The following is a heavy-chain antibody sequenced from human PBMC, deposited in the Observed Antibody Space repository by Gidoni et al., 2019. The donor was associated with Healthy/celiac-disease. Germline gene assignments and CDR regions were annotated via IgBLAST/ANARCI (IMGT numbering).Heavy chain of an antibody. D-gene: IGHD6-13*01. Sequence: QVQLVQSGAEVKKPGASVKVSCKASGYTFTSYYMHWVRQAPGQGLEWMGIINPSGGSTSYAQKFQGRVTMTRDTSTSTVYMELSSLRSEDTAVYYCARGGRAAAVSLLFDYWGQGTLVTVSS. CDR3: ARGGRAAAVSLLFDY. CDR2: INPSGGST. J-gene: IGHJ4*02. V-gene: IGHV1-46*01. CDR1: GYTFTSYY.